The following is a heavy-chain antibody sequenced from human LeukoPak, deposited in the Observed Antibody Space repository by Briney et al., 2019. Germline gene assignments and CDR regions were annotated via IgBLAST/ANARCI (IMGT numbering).Heavy chain of an antibody. D-gene: IGHD3-9*01. Sequence: ASVKVSCKASGGTFSSYAISWVRQAPGQGLEWMGGIILIFGTANYAQKFQGRVTITADESTSTAYMELSSLRSEGTAVYYCARGLFYDILTGAYYYGMDVWGKGTTVTVSS. CDR3: ARGLFYDILTGAYYYGMDV. CDR2: IILIFGTA. J-gene: IGHJ6*04. V-gene: IGHV1-69*13. CDR1: GGTFSSYA.